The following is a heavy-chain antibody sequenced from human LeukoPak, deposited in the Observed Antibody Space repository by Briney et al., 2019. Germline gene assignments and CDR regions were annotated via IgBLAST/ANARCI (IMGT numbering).Heavy chain of an antibody. V-gene: IGHV3-23*01. CDR1: GLTFSSHG. CDR2: ISGTGVST. D-gene: IGHD3-22*01. J-gene: IGHJ4*02. Sequence: PGGSLRLSCVASGLTFSSHGMSWVRQAPGKGLEWVSVISGTGVSTYYADSVKGRFTISRDNSKNTLYLQMNSLRADDTAVYYCAKDGPSLSYYDSSGYYFDFWGQGTLVTVSS. CDR3: AKDGPSLSYYDSSGYYFDF.